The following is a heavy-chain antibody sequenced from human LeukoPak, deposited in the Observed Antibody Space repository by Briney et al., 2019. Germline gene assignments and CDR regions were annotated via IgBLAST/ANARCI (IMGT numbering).Heavy chain of an antibody. CDR3: ARVGPNGYHYYFDY. D-gene: IGHD5-24*01. CDR2: LSYRGST. J-gene: IGHJ4*02. V-gene: IGHV4-39*07. CDR1: GGSINSNSFY. Sequence: SETLSLTCTVSGGSINSNSFYWGWARQPPGKGLEWIGIGSLSYRGSTYYNPSLKSRVTISLDTSKNQFSLKLGSVTAADTAVYYCARVGPNGYHYYFDYWGQGTLVTVSS.